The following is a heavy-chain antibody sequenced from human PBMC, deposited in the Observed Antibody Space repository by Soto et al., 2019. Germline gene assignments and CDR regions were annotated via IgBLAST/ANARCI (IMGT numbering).Heavy chain of an antibody. Sequence: GGSLRLSCAASGFNFNNYAMHWVRQAPGKGLEWVAVVTFDGSRTYYADSVKGRFTISRDSSNNTVSLQMNSLTNEDTAVYYCAKAGWGGDYYYGLDVWGQGTTVTVSS. CDR1: GFNFNNYA. CDR3: AKAGWGGDYYYGLDV. D-gene: IGHD2-21*01. CDR2: VTFDGSRT. J-gene: IGHJ6*02. V-gene: IGHV3-30*18.